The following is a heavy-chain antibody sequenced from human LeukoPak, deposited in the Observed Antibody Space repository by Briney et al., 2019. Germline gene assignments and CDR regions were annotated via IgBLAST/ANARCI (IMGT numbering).Heavy chain of an antibody. V-gene: IGHV1-8*01. Sequence: ASVKVSCKTSGYTFSTYEINWVRHAAGQGLEWMGWMHPNSGDTDYAQKFQGRVTMTRDTSINTVYMELSSLRSEDTAVYYCTRGPRNDPWGQGTLVTVSS. J-gene: IGHJ5*02. D-gene: IGHD1-14*01. CDR1: GYTFSTYE. CDR3: TRGPRNDP. CDR2: MHPNSGDT.